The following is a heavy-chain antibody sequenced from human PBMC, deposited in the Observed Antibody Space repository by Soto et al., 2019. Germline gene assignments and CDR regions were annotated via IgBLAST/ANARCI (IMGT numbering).Heavy chain of an antibody. CDR2: IIPIFGTA. D-gene: IGHD3-9*01. CDR3: ASPDSDILTGYYPYVMDV. J-gene: IGHJ6*02. Sequence: ASVKVSCTASGGTFSSYAISWVRQAPGQGLEWMGGIIPIFGTANYAQKFQGRVTITADESTSTAYMELSSLRSEDTAVYYCASPDSDILTGYYPYVMDVWGQGTTVTVSS. V-gene: IGHV1-69*13. CDR1: GGTFSSYA.